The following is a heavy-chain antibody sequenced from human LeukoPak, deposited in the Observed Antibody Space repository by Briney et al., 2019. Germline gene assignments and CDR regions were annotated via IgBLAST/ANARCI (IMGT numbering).Heavy chain of an antibody. D-gene: IGHD2-15*01. CDR2: ISGSGGST. V-gene: IGHV3-23*01. Sequence: HPGGSLRLSCAASGFTFSSYAMSWVRQAPGKGLEWVSAISGSGGSTYYADSVKGRFTISRDNSKNTLYLQMNSLRAEDTAVYYCAKDPRGPYCSGGSCYGIDPWGQGTLVTVSS. CDR1: GFTFSSYA. J-gene: IGHJ5*02. CDR3: AKDPRGPYCSGGSCYGIDP.